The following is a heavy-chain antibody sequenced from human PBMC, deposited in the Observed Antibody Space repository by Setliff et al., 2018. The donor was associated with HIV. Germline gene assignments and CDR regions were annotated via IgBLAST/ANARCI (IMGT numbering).Heavy chain of an antibody. CDR3: AREPKGGDDRALDY. Sequence: SETLSLTCTVSGGSISGYFWSWIQQPAGKGLEWIGRTFTSGITNYSPSLKSRVTMSVDTSKNQFSLNLTSVTAADTAVYYCAREPKGGDDRALDYWGQGTLVTVSS. CDR1: GGSISGYF. CDR2: TFTSGIT. D-gene: IGHD3-16*01. V-gene: IGHV4-4*07. J-gene: IGHJ4*02.